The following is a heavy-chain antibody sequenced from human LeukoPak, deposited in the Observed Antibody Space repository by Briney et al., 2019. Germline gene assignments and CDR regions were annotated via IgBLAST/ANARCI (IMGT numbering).Heavy chain of an antibody. CDR2: INPNSGGT. CDR3: ARVRPRYGDYFDY. Sequence: VASVKVSCKTSGYTFTTYYMHWVRQAPGQGLEWLGRINPNSGGTNCAQKFQGRVTMTRDTSIGTVYMELSRLRFDDTAVYYCARVRPRYGDYFDYWGQGTLVTVSS. CDR1: GYTFTTYY. J-gene: IGHJ4*02. V-gene: IGHV1-2*06. D-gene: IGHD4-17*01.